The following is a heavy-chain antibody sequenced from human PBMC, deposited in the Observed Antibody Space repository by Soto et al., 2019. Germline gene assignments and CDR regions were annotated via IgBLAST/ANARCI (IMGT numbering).Heavy chain of an antibody. D-gene: IGHD6-19*01. CDR1: GFTFSSYA. CDR2: ISYDGSNK. Sequence: QVQLVESGGGVVQPGRSLRLSCAASGFTFSSYAMHWVHQAPGKGLEWVAVISYDGSNKYYADSVKGRFTISRDNSKNTLYLQMNSLRAEDTAVYYCAREESGWYYFDYWGQGTLVTVSS. J-gene: IGHJ4*02. V-gene: IGHV3-30-3*01. CDR3: AREESGWYYFDY.